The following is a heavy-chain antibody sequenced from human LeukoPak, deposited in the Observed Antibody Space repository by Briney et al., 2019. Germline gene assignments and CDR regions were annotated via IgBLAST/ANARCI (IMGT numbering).Heavy chain of an antibody. D-gene: IGHD6-13*01. CDR2: IYYSGST. CDR3: AGAAGPDY. Sequence: SETLSLTCTVSGGSISSSSYYWGWIRQPPGKGLEWIGSIYYSGSTYYNPSLKSRVTISVDTSKNQYSLKLSSVTAADTAVYYCAGAAGPDYWGQGTLVTVSS. J-gene: IGHJ4*02. CDR1: GGSISSSSYY. V-gene: IGHV4-39*01.